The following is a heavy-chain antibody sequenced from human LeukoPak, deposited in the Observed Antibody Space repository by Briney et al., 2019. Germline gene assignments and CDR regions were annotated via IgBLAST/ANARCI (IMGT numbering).Heavy chain of an antibody. J-gene: IGHJ4*02. Sequence: ASVHVSCKASGYTYSSYALNWVRQAPGQGLDCVGCINTNTENPTYAQGFTGRFVFSLDTSVSTAYLQISSLKAEDTAVYYCARDPPSGNNYGVYFDYWGQGTLVTVSS. CDR2: INTNTENP. D-gene: IGHD5-18*01. CDR1: GYTYSSYA. V-gene: IGHV7-4-1*02. CDR3: ARDPPSGNNYGVYFDY.